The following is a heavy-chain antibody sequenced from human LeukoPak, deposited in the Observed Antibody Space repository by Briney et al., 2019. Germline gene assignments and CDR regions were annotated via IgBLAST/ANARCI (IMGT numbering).Heavy chain of an antibody. CDR2: ISTSSSTI. CDR1: GFTFSSYS. Sequence: PGGSLRLSCAASGFTFSSYSMNWVRQAPGMGLEWVSYISTSSSTIYYADSVEGRFTISRDNAKNSLYLQMNSLRAEDTAVYYCARAAAYYDFWSGDYYYYMDVWGKGTTVTVSS. CDR3: ARAAAYYDFWSGDYYYYMDV. D-gene: IGHD3-3*01. V-gene: IGHV3-48*04. J-gene: IGHJ6*03.